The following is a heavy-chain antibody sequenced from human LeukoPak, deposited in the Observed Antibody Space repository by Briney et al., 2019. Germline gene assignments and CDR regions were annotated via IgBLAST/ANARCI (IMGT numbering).Heavy chain of an antibody. V-gene: IGHV4-59*05. Sequence: SETLSLTCTVSGGSISSYYWSWIRRPAGKGLEWIGSIYYSGSTYYNPSLKSRVTISVDASKNQFSLKLSSVTAADTAVYYCARPGWDGSGSYHYWGQGTLVTVSS. CDR3: ARPGWDGSGSYHY. J-gene: IGHJ4*02. CDR1: GGSISSYY. CDR2: IYYSGST. D-gene: IGHD3-10*01.